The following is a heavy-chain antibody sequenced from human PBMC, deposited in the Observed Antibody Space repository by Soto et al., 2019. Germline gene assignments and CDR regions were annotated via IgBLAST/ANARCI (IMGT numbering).Heavy chain of an antibody. V-gene: IGHV1-2*02. J-gene: IGHJ6*02. CDR2: INPNSGGT. Sequence: QVQLVQSGAEVKKPGASVKVSCKASGYTFTGYYMPWVRQAPGQGLEWMGWINPNSGGTNYAQKLQGRVTMTTDTSTSTAYMELRSLRSDDTAVYYCARAGSDARFGEKLHYYYYGMDVWGQGTTVTVSS. D-gene: IGHD3-10*01. CDR1: GYTFTGYY. CDR3: ARAGSDARFGEKLHYYYYGMDV.